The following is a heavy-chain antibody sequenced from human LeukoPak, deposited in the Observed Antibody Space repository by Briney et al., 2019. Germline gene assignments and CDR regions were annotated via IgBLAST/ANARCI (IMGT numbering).Heavy chain of an antibody. CDR1: GGSISSSSYY. J-gene: IGHJ4*02. V-gene: IGHV4-39*07. CDR2: IYYSGST. Sequence: KASETLSLNCTVSGGSISSSSYYWGWIRQPPGKGLEWIGSIYYSGSTYYNPSLKSRITISVNRTKNKYSLKLSSVTAADPAVYYCARVYISSSVLFDYLGQGTLVTVSS. CDR3: ARVYISSSVLFDY. D-gene: IGHD6-6*01.